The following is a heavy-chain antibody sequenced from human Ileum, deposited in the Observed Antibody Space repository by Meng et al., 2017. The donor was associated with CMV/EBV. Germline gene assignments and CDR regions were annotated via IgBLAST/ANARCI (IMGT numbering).Heavy chain of an antibody. V-gene: IGHV4-34*01. D-gene: IGHD1-26*01. CDR2: INHSGST. CDR3: ARGGGSYYVDY. J-gene: IGHJ4*02. Sequence: SETLSLTCAVYGGSFSVYYWSWIRQPPGKGLEWIGEINHSGSTNYNSSLTSRVTISVDTSKNQCSLKFSSVTAADTAVYYCARGGGSYYVDYWGQGTLVTVSS. CDR1: GGSFSVYY.